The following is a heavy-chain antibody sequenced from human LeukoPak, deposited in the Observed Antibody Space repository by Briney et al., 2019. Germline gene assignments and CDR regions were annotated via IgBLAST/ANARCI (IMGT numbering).Heavy chain of an antibody. CDR1: GYSFTSWW. J-gene: IGHJ6*02. V-gene: IGHV5-51*01. CDR2: MDPRYQCT. Sequence: GEYPMPSRHCLGYSFTSWWFGWVLQLPGQGLESMVVMDPRYQCTRFIHSVQRQVTISADKSISTAYLQWSSLKASDTAMYYCARAPGGSSSWYVPNYYYGMDVWGQGTTVTVSS. CDR3: ARAPGGSSSWYVPNYYYGMDV. D-gene: IGHD6-13*01.